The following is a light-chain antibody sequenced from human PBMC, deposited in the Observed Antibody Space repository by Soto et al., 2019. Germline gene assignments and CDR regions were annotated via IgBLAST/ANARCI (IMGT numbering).Light chain of an antibody. Sequence: DIQMTQSPSTLSASVGDRVTITCLASQSISSWLAWYQQKPGKAPKLLIYDASSLESGVPSRFSGSGSGTEFTLTISGLQSGDFAVYYCQQRSNWPWTFGQGTKVDI. CDR1: QSISSW. V-gene: IGKV1-5*01. CDR3: QQRSNWPWT. J-gene: IGKJ1*01. CDR2: DAS.